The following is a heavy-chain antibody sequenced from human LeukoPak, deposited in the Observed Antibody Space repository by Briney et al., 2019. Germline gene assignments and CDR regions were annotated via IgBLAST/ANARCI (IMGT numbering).Heavy chain of an antibody. CDR3: ARGGTGAFDY. CDR2: ISSRSTYI. V-gene: IGHV3-11*06. Sequence: GGSLRLSCTASGFSFSDYYMSWIRQAPGKGLEWISYISSRSTYISDADSVKGRFTISRDNAKNLLFLQMNSLRVEDTALYYCARGGTGAFDYRGQGILVTVSS. D-gene: IGHD2-8*02. CDR1: GFSFSDYY. J-gene: IGHJ4*02.